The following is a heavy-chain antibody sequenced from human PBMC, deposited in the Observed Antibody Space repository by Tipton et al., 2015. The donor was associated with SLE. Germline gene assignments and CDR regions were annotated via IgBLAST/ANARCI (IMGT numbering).Heavy chain of an antibody. Sequence: TLSLTCTVSGGSISSGGLFWSWIRQPPGKGLEWIGYIYHTGSTNYNPSLKSRITISLDTSKNQFSLKLSSVTAADTAVYYCASSSRRADHWGQGTLVTVSS. D-gene: IGHD3-10*01. CDR1: GGSISSGGLF. V-gene: IGHV4-61*08. CDR2: IYHTGST. CDR3: ASSSRRADH. J-gene: IGHJ4*02.